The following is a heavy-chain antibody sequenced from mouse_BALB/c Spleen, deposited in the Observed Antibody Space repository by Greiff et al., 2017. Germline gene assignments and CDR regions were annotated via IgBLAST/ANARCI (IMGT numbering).Heavy chain of an antibody. CDR3: ARLHGYYVDYYAMDY. J-gene: IGHJ4*01. D-gene: IGHD2-3*01. CDR2: ISYSGST. V-gene: IGHV3-2*02. Sequence: EVKLLESGPGLVKPSQSLSLTCTVTGYSITSDYARYWIRQFPGNKLEWMGYISYSGSTSYNPSLKSRISITRDTSKNQFFLQLNSVTTEDTATYYGARLHGYYVDYYAMDYWGQGTSVTVSS. CDR1: GYSITSDYA.